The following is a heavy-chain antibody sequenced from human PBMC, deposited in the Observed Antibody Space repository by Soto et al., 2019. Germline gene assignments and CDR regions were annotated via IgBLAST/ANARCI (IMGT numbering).Heavy chain of an antibody. Sequence: ASVKVSCKPSGYIFNSYGISWVRQAPGQGLEWMGWISGYNGSTKYAQKVQGRVTMTTDTSTSTAYMELRSLKSDDTDVYYCARAGRVSPQVLSDFWGQGTLVTVSS. V-gene: IGHV1-18*01. J-gene: IGHJ4*02. CDR1: GYIFNSYG. D-gene: IGHD3-3*01. CDR2: ISGYNGST. CDR3: ARAGRVSPQVLSDF.